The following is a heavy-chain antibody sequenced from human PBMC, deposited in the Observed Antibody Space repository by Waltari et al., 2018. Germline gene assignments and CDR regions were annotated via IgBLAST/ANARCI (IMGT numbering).Heavy chain of an antibody. D-gene: IGHD6-13*01. V-gene: IGHV3-48*03. CDR3: ARLYSTTSKDY. CDR1: GYIFSNYE. J-gene: IGHJ4*01. Sequence: EVRLAESGGGLVQPGGSLRLSCAASGYIFSNYEINWVRQAPGKGLEWISYISDSGTIIYYADSVKGRFTSSRDNAKNSLYLQMNSLRAEDTAVYYCARLYSTTSKDYWGQGTLVTVSS. CDR2: ISDSGTII.